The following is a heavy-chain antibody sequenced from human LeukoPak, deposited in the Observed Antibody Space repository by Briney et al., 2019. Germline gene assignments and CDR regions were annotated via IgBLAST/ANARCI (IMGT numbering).Heavy chain of an antibody. CDR3: ARTTTVTGADY. D-gene: IGHD4-17*01. Sequence: PSETLSLTCAVYGGSFSGSYWSWIRKPPGKGLEWIGEINHSGSTNYNPSLKSRVTISVDMSKNQFSLKLSSVTAADTAVYYCARTTTVTGADYLGQGTLVSVSS. CDR2: INHSGST. V-gene: IGHV4-34*01. CDR1: GGSFSGSY. J-gene: IGHJ4*02.